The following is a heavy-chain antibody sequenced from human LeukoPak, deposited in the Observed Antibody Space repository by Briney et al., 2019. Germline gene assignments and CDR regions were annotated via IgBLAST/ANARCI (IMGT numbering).Heavy chain of an antibody. V-gene: IGHV4-39*07. CDR3: ARDLVGFDYSY. Sequence: SETLSLTCTVSGGSISSSSYYWGWIRQPPGKGLEWIGSIYYSGSTYYNPSLKSRVTISVDTSKNQFSLKLSSVTAADTAVYYCARDLVGFDYSYWGQGTLVTVSS. CDR1: GGSISSSSYY. J-gene: IGHJ4*02. CDR2: IYYSGST. D-gene: IGHD3-9*01.